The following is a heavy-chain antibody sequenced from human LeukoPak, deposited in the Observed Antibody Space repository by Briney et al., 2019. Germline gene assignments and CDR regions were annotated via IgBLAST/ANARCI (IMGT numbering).Heavy chain of an antibody. CDR3: ASPGYSSSWYDTGFDS. D-gene: IGHD6-13*01. CDR1: GGSISSSSYY. Sequence: SETLSLTCTVSGGSISSSSYYWGWIRQPPGKGLEWIGSIYYSGSTYYNPSLKSRFTISVDTSKNQFSLKLSSVTAADTAVYYCASPGYSSSWYDTGFDSWGQGTLVTVSS. CDR2: IYYSGST. V-gene: IGHV4-39*01. J-gene: IGHJ4*02.